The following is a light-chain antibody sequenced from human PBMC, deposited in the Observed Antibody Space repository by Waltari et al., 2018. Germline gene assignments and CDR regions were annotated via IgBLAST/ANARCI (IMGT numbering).Light chain of an antibody. V-gene: IGLV2-23*02. CDR2: EVY. CDR1: ISDVGNYDL. Sequence: HSALTQPASVSGSLGQSITIYCTGTISDVGNYDLVPWYQQHPGRAPKLMIHEVYKRPSGISSRFSASKSGATASLTISGLRAEDEADYYCCSYGGPSTPYVFGTGTKVTVL. CDR3: CSYGGPSTPYV. J-gene: IGLJ1*01.